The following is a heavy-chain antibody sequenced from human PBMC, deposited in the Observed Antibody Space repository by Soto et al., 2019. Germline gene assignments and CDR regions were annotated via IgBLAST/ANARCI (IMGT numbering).Heavy chain of an antibody. Sequence: QVHLVESGGGVVQPGRSLRLSCAASGFTFSSYTIHWVRQAPGTGLEWVAVMSYDGSHTYYADSVQGRFTISRDNSKNTPYLQMNSLRAEDTAVYYCARGFVGSSSFYSFDYWGQGTLVTVSS. D-gene: IGHD6-6*01. CDR1: GFTFSSYT. J-gene: IGHJ4*02. CDR3: ARGFVGSSSFYSFDY. V-gene: IGHV3-30-3*01. CDR2: MSYDGSHT.